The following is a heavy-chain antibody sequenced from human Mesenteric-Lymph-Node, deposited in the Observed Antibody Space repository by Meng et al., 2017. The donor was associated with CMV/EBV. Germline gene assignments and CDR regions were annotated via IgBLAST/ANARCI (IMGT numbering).Heavy chain of an antibody. CDR1: GFTFSSYG. CDR2: ISSSSSYI. V-gene: IGHV3-21*01. Sequence: GESLKISCAASGFTFSSYGMHWVRQAPGKGLEWVSSISSSSSYIYYADSVKGRFTISRDNAKNSLYLQMNSLRAEDTAVYYCAREIRRLYFDYWGQGTLVTVSS. D-gene: IGHD3-16*01. J-gene: IGHJ4*02. CDR3: AREIRRLYFDY.